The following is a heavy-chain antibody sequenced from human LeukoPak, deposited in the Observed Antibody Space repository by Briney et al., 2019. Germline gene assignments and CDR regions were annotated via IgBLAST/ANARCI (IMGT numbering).Heavy chain of an antibody. J-gene: IGHJ5*02. V-gene: IGHV1-8*01. D-gene: IGHD3-10*01. CDR3: ARPPYGSGSYSLWFDP. Sequence: GASVKVSCKASGYTFTSYDINWVRHATGQGLELMGWMNPNSGNTGYAQKFQGRVTMTRNTSISTAYMELSSLRSEDTAVYYCARPPYGSGSYSLWFDPWGQGTLVTVSS. CDR2: MNPNSGNT. CDR1: GYTFTSYD.